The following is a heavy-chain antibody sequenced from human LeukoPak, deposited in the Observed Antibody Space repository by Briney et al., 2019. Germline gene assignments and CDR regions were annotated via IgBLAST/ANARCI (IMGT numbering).Heavy chain of an antibody. J-gene: IGHJ4*02. CDR3: ARGKNWGSFDY. D-gene: IGHD3-16*01. V-gene: IGHV1-2*02. Sequence: GASVKVSCMASGYTFTYYYLHWVRQAPGQGLEWLGCINPNIGGANFGQKFRGRVTMTRDTSISTAFMDLSRLTSDDTAVYYCARGKNWGSFDYWGQGTLLTVSS. CDR2: INPNIGGA. CDR1: GYTFTYYY.